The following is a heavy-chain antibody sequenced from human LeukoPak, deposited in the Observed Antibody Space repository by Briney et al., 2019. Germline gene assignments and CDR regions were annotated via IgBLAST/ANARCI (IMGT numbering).Heavy chain of an antibody. CDR3: ARDRIAARGYNWFDP. CDR1: GGSISSGSYY. V-gene: IGHV4-61*02. Sequence: PSETLSLTCTVSGGSISSGSYYWSWIRQPAGKGLEGIGPIYTSGSTNYNPSLKSRVTISVDTSKNQFSLKLSSVTAADTAVYYCARDRIAARGYNWFDPWGQGTLVTVSS. CDR2: IYTSGST. J-gene: IGHJ5*02. D-gene: IGHD6-6*01.